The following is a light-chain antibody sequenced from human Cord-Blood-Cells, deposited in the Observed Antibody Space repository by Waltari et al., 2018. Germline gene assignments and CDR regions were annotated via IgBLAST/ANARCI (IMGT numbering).Light chain of an antibody. Sequence: EIVLTQSTRTLSLSPGDRATPSCRASPSVSKSYLAWYQQTPGQAPRLLIYGAFSRATGIADRFSGSVSGTDFALYISRLEPESIAVYYCQQYGSAPDHFSHGTKLAIK. V-gene: IGKV3-20*01. J-gene: IGKJ2*01. CDR3: QQYGSAPDH. CDR1: PSVSKSY. CDR2: GAF.